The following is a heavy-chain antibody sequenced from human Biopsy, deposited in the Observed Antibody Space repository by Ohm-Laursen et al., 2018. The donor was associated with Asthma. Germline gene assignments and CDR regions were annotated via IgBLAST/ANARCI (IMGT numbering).Heavy chain of an antibody. Sequence: SDTLSLTCAVSGGSISSGGYSWIWIRQPPGKGLEWIGYIYHSGSTYYNPSLKSRVTITVDRSKNQFSLKLSSVTAADTAVYYCARVKDGYNFDYWGQGTLVTVSS. CDR3: ARVKDGYNFDY. J-gene: IGHJ4*02. V-gene: IGHV4-30-2*01. CDR1: GGSISSGGYS. D-gene: IGHD5-24*01. CDR2: IYHSGST.